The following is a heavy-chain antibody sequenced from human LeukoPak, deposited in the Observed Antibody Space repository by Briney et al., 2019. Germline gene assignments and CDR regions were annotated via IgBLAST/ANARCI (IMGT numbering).Heavy chain of an antibody. CDR3: ARWYGSGYYFDY. J-gene: IGHJ4*02. Sequence: SGTLSLTCAVSGGSISSNWWSWVRQSPGKGLEWIGEIYLSGSTNYNPSLKSRVTISIDQSKSQFSLKLSSVTAADTAVYYCARWYGSGYYFDYWGQGTLVTVSS. CDR1: GGSISSNW. V-gene: IGHV4-4*02. CDR2: IYLSGST. D-gene: IGHD3-10*01.